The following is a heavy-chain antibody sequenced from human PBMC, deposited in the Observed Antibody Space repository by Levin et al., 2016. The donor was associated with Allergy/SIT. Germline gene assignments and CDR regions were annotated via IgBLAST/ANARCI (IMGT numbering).Heavy chain of an antibody. D-gene: IGHD5-18*01. Sequence: WIRQPPGKGLEWVAFIRYDSVNTYYGDSVKGRFTIYRDDSKNMVYLQMNSLSSEDTAVYFCAKLRREYSYGYPSPDDSWGQGTLVTVSS. V-gene: IGHV3-30*02. J-gene: IGHJ4*02. CDR2: IRYDSVNT. CDR3: AKLRREYSYGYPSPDDS.